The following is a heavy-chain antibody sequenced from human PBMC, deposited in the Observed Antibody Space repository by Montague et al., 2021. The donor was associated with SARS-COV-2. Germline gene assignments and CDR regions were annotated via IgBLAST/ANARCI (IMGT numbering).Heavy chain of an antibody. V-gene: IGHV6-1*01. CDR1: GDSVSSNSAS. CDR3: ANGRMVPYSSSWTTLYYYYGMDV. J-gene: IGHJ6*02. D-gene: IGHD6-13*01. Sequence: CAISGDSVSSNSASWNWIRQSLSRGLEWLGRTYYRSKWYNDYAVSVKSRITINPDTSKNQFSLQLNSVTPEDTAMYYCANGRMVPYSSSWTTLYYYYGMDVWGQGTTVTVSS. CDR2: TYYRSKWYN.